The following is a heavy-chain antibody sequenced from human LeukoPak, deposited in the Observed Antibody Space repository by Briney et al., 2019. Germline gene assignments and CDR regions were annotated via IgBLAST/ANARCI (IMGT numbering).Heavy chain of an antibody. CDR1: GGSISSGGHS. V-gene: IGHV4-30-2*01. Sequence: SQTLSLTCAVSGGSISSGGHSWSWIRQPPGKGLEWIGYIYHSGSTYYNPSLKSRVTISVDRSKNQFSLKLSSVTAADTAVYYCARSGYSYGYLAWFDPWGQGTLVTVSS. CDR3: ARSGYSYGYLAWFDP. CDR2: IYHSGST. D-gene: IGHD5-18*01. J-gene: IGHJ5*02.